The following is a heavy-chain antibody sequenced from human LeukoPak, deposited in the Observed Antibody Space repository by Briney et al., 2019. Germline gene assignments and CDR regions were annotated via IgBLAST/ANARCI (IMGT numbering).Heavy chain of an antibody. J-gene: IGHJ4*02. D-gene: IGHD1-7*01. Sequence: SETLSLTCAVSGYSISYGYYWGWIRQPPGKGLEWIGGIYHSGSTYYNPSLKSRVTISVDTSKNQFSLKLSSVTAADTAVYYCARSASYNWNYGNFDYWGQGTLVTVSS. V-gene: IGHV4-38-2*01. CDR3: ARSASYNWNYGNFDY. CDR2: IYHSGST. CDR1: GYSISYGYY.